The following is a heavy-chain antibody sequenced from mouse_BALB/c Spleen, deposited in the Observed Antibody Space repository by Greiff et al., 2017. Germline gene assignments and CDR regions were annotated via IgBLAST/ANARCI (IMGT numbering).Heavy chain of an antibody. CDR1: GFTFSSYA. V-gene: IGHV5-9-4*01. D-gene: IGHD2-1*01. CDR3: ARGDGNYNAMDY. Sequence: EVQGVESGGGLVKPGGSLKLSCAASGFTFSSYAMSWVRQSPEKRLEWVAEISSGGSYTYYPDTVTGRFTISRDNAKNTLYLEMSSLRSEDTAMYYCARGDGNYNAMDYWGQGTSVTVSS. J-gene: IGHJ4*01. CDR2: ISSGGSYT.